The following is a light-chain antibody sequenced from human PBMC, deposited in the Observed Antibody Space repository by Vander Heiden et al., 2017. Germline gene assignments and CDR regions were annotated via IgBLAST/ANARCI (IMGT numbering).Light chain of an antibody. CDR2: DAS. CDR1: QGISKW. Sequence: DIQMTQSPSSVSASVGDRVTITCRASQGISKWLVWYQQKPEKAPNLLIYDASSLQSGVPSRFSGSGSGTDFTLTISSLQPEDFATYYCHQANSFPWTFGQGTKVEIK. CDR3: HQANSFPWT. J-gene: IGKJ1*01. V-gene: IGKV1-12*02.